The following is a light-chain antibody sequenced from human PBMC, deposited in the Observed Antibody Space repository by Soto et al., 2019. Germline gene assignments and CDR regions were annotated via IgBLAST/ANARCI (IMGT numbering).Light chain of an antibody. CDR2: EVS. CDR3: NSYAGSNNWV. CDR1: SSDVGGYNY. V-gene: IGLV2-8*01. J-gene: IGLJ3*02. Sequence: QSALTQPPSASGSPGQSVTISCTGTSSDVGGYNYVSWYQQHPGKAPKLMIYEVSKRPSGVPDRFSGSKSGNTASLTVSGLQAEDEADYYCNSYAGSNNWVVGGGTKLTVL.